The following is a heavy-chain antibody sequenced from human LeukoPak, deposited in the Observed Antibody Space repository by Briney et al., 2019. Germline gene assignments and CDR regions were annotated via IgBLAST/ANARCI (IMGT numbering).Heavy chain of an antibody. CDR1: GFTFSTYG. CDR2: ISNDESNK. CDR3: AKDSIRAWELEY. Sequence: GRSLRLSCAASGFTFSTYGMHWVRQAPGKGLEWVALISNDESNKDYADSVKGRFTISRDNSENMLYLQMNSLRTEDTAVYYCAKDSIRAWELEYWGQGTLVTVSS. V-gene: IGHV3-30*18. J-gene: IGHJ4*02. D-gene: IGHD1-26*01.